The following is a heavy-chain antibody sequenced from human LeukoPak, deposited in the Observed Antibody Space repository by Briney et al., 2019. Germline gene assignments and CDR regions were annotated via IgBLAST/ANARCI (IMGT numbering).Heavy chain of an antibody. D-gene: IGHD2-8*02. J-gene: IGHJ4*02. CDR1: GFTVSTNA. V-gene: IGHV3-23*01. CDR2: IGGDGRT. Sequence: AGGSLRLSCAASGFTVSTNAMSWVRQAPGRGLEWVSGIGGDGRTHYADSVRGRFSIFRDNSKNTVYLQMNSLRDDDTAVYHCAKDLSWWAAVDFWGQGMLVTASS. CDR3: AKDLSWWAAVDF.